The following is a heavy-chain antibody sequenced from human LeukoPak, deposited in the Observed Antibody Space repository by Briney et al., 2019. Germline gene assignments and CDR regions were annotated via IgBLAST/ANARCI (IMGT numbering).Heavy chain of an antibody. CDR2: ISGSGSSI. V-gene: IGHV3-48*03. Sequence: GSLRLSCTASGFTFSTYEMNWVRQAPGKGLEWISYISGSGSSIFYADSLQGRFTVSRDNAKNSVYLQMNSLRAEDTAVYYCAREGGFGYDDAFDTWGHGTTVAGFS. CDR1: GFTFSTYE. CDR3: AREGGFGYDDAFDT. J-gene: IGHJ3*02. D-gene: IGHD3-16*02.